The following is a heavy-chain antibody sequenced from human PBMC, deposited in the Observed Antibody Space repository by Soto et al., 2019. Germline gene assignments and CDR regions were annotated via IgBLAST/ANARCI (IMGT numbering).Heavy chain of an antibody. CDR1: VYTFSNYW. CDR3: ARDPNLGAFDF. J-gene: IGHJ3*01. V-gene: IGHV5-51*03. Sequence: EVQLVQSGAEVKKPGEPLQISCRTSVYTFSNYWIGLVRQMPGKGLEWMGIFYPLGSDSKYSPSCQGQVSISVERSISTAYLQSSSLKASDTAVYYCARDPNLGAFDFWGQGTMVTVSS. CDR2: FYPLGSDS.